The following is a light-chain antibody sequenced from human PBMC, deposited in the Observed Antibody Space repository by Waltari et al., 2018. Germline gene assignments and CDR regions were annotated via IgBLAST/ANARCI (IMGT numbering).Light chain of an antibody. CDR3: GGWDDSLNGWV. V-gene: IGLV1-47*01. J-gene: IGLJ3*02. Sequence: QSVMTQPPSASGTPGQRVTIPCSGRSSNLGNHPVYWYQQLPGAAPKLLIYRNNQRPSGVPDRFSVSKSGTSASLAISGLRSEDEADYYCGGWDDSLNGWVFGGGTKLTVL. CDR1: SSNLGNHP. CDR2: RNN.